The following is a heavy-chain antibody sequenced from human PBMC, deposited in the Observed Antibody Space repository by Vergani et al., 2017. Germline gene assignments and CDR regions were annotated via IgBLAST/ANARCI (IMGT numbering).Heavy chain of an antibody. Sequence: QVQLVESGGGVVQPGTSLRLSCVVSGFALNRHAMYWVRQAPGKGLEWVVGISFDGTNEYYPDLVKGRFTISRDIAKNTLYLQVRSLRLEDTGVYHCVRDRGLCAGGRCYTEAWDYWGQGTQVIVSS. CDR2: ISFDGTNE. CDR3: VRDRGLCAGGRCYTEAWDY. J-gene: IGHJ4*02. V-gene: IGHV3-30-3*01. CDR1: GFALNRHA. D-gene: IGHD2-2*02.